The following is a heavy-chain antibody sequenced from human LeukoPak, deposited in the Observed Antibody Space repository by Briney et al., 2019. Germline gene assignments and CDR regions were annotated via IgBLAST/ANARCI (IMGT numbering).Heavy chain of an antibody. D-gene: IGHD3-10*01. J-gene: IGHJ6*02. Sequence: SETLSLTCTVSGGSISSYYWSWIRQPPGKGLEWIGYIYYSGSTNYNPSLKSRVTISVDTSKNQFSLKLSSVTAADTAVYYCARGLWFGEGYGMDVWGQGTTVTVSS. V-gene: IGHV4-59*01. CDR2: IYYSGST. CDR3: ARGLWFGEGYGMDV. CDR1: GGSISSYY.